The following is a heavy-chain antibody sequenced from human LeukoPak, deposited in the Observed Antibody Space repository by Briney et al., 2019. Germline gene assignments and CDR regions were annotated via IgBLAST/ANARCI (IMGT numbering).Heavy chain of an antibody. CDR2: ISYDGSNK. Sequence: PGRSLRLSCAASGFTFGSYAMHWVRQAPGKGLEWVAVISYDGSNKYYADSVKGRFTISRDNSKNTLYLQMNSLRAEDTAVYYCARDAALNHWGQGTLVTVSS. V-gene: IGHV3-30*04. J-gene: IGHJ5*02. CDR1: GFTFGSYA. D-gene: IGHD2-8*01. CDR3: ARDAALNH.